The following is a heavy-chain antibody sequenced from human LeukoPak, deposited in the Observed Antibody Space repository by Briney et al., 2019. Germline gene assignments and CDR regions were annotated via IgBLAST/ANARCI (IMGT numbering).Heavy chain of an antibody. V-gene: IGHV5-51*01. CDR3: ASLRNYVWGSYREYYFDY. CDR1: GYSFTSYW. J-gene: IGHJ4*02. CDR2: IYPGDSDT. Sequence: GESLKIPCKGSGYSFTSYWIGWVRQMPGKGLEWMGIIYPGDSDTRYSPSFQGQVTISADKSISTAYLQWSSLKASDTAMYYCASLRNYVWGSYREYYFDYWGQGILVTVSS. D-gene: IGHD3-16*02.